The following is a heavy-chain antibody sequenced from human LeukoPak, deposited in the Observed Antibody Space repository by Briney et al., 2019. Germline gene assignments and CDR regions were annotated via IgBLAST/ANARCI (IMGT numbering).Heavy chain of an antibody. CDR2: ISGDGGST. Sequence: GGSLRLSCAASGFTFDDYAMHWVRQAPGKGLEWVSLISGDGGSTYYADSVKGRFTISRDNSKNSLYLQMNSLRTEDTALYYCATMVVTLKHDYWDQGTLVTVSS. V-gene: IGHV3-43*02. CDR1: GFTFDDYA. J-gene: IGHJ4*02. CDR3: ATMVVTLKHDY. D-gene: IGHD4-23*01.